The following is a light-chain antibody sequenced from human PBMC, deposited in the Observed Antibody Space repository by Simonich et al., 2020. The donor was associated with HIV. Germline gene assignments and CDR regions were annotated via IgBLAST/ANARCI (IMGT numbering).Light chain of an antibody. J-gene: IGKJ2*01. CDR2: WAS. CDR3: QQYYSTPYT. CDR1: QSVLYSSNNKNY. V-gene: IGKV4-1*01. Sequence: DIVMTQSPDSLAVSLGERATINCKSSQSVLYSSNNKNYLAWFQQKPGQPPDLLIYWASTREYGFPDRFSGSWSGTDFTLTISSLQAEDVAVYYCQQYYSTPYTFGQGTKLEIK.